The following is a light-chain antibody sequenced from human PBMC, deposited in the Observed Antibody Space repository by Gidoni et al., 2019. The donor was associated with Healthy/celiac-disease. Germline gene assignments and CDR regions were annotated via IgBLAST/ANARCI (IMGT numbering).Light chain of an antibody. J-gene: IGLJ1*01. Sequence: QSALTQPASVSGSPGPSITISCTGTSSDVGGYNYVYCYQQHPGKAPNLMIYDVSNRPSGVSNRVSGSKSGNTASLTISGLQAEDEADYYCSSYTSSSTLYVFGTGTKVTVL. CDR2: DVS. CDR3: SSYTSSSTLYV. CDR1: SSDVGGYNY. V-gene: IGLV2-14*01.